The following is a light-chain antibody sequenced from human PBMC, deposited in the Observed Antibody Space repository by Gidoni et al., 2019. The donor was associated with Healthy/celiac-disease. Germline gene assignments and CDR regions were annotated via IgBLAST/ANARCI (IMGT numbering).Light chain of an antibody. Sequence: EIVMTQSPATLSVSPGERATLSCRASQSVSSNLAWYKQKPGQAPRLLIYGASTRATGIPARFSGSGSGTEFTLTIRSLQSEDFAVYYCQQYNNWYTFGQGTKLEIK. CDR2: GAS. J-gene: IGKJ2*01. CDR1: QSVSSN. CDR3: QQYNNWYT. V-gene: IGKV3-15*01.